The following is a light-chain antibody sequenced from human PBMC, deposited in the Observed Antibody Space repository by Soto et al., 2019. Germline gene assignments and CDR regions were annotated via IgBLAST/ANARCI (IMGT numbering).Light chain of an antibody. Sequence: AIRMTQSPSSFSASTGDRVTITCRASQGISSYLAWYQQKPGKAPKLLIYAASTLQSGVPSRFSGSGSGTDFTLTISCLQSEDFATYYCQQYYGYPHTFGQGTKLEIK. J-gene: IGKJ2*01. V-gene: IGKV1-8*01. CDR2: AAS. CDR3: QQYYGYPHT. CDR1: QGISSY.